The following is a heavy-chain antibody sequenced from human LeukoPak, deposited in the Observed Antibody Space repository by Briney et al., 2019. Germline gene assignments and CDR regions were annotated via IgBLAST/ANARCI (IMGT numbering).Heavy chain of an antibody. D-gene: IGHD2-2*01. CDR1: GFTFSSYG. Sequence: PGRSLRLSCAASGFTFSSYGMHWVRQAPGKGLEWVAVISYDGSNKYYADSVKGRFTISRDNAKNSLYLQTNSLRAEDTAVYYCASPRGCSSTSCPWGQGTLVTVSS. J-gene: IGHJ5*02. CDR3: ASPRGCSSTSCP. V-gene: IGHV3-30*03. CDR2: ISYDGSNK.